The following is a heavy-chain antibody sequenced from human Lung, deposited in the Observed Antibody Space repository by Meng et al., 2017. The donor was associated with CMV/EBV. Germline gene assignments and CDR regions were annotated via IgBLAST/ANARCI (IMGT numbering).Heavy chain of an antibody. CDR2: ISGSGGST. Sequence: GGSXRLXCAASGFTFTSYAMSWVRQAPGKGLEWVSAISGSGGSTYYADSVKGRFTISRDNSKNTLYLQMNSLRAEDTAVYYCAKDGVVIPEGGMDVWGKGPTVPVSS. CDR3: AKDGVVIPEGGMDV. CDR1: GFTFTSYA. D-gene: IGHD2-2*01. V-gene: IGHV3-23*01. J-gene: IGHJ6*04.